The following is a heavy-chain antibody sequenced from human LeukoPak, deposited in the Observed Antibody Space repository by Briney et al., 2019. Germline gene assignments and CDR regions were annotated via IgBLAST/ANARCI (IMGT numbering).Heavy chain of an antibody. V-gene: IGHV4-4*07. CDR1: GGSISSYY. CDR3: ARERSTYGYSYSQLDY. D-gene: IGHD5-18*01. Sequence: SETLSLTCTVSGGSISSYYWSWIRQPAGKGLEWIGRIYTSGSTNYNPSLKSRVTMSVDTSKNQFSLKLSSVTAADTAVYYCARERSTYGYSYSQLDYWGQGTLVTVSS. J-gene: IGHJ4*02. CDR2: IYTSGST.